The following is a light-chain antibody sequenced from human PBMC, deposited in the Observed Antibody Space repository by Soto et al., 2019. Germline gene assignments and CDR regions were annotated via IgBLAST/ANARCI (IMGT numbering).Light chain of an antibody. CDR3: QQYNNWPPYT. Sequence: EIVVTQSPATLYVTPGESATLSCRASQRITDTLAWYQQRPGQAPRLLIYGASTRATGIPARFTGSVSGTEFTLTISSLQSEDFAIYYCQQYNNWPPYTFGQGTKLEIK. J-gene: IGKJ2*01. V-gene: IGKV3D-15*01. CDR1: QRITDT. CDR2: GAS.